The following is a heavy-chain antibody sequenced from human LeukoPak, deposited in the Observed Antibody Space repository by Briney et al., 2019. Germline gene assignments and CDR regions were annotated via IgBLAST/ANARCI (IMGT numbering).Heavy chain of an antibody. CDR1: GGSFSGYS. Sequence: SETLSLTCAVYGGSFSGYSWSWIRQPPGKGLERIGEINHSGSTNYNPSLKSLVTISVDTSKNQFSLKLSSVTAADTAVYYCARVGGNSGYDSPGDYWGQGTLVTVSS. CDR2: INHSGST. J-gene: IGHJ4*02. D-gene: IGHD5-12*01. V-gene: IGHV4-34*01. CDR3: ARVGGNSGYDSPGDY.